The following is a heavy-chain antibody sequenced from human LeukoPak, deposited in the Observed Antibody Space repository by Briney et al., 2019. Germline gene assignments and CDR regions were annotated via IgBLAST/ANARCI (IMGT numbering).Heavy chain of an antibody. CDR3: TRGGVSILSSIEPFDI. D-gene: IGHD3-3*02. Sequence: GRSLRLSCAASGFTFSSYAMHWGRQAPGKGLEWVAVISYDGSNKYYADSVKGRFTIFRDNSKNTLYLQMNSLRAQDTAVYYCTRGGVSILSSIEPFDIWGQGTMVTVSS. V-gene: IGHV3-30*01. CDR1: GFTFSSYA. CDR2: ISYDGSNK. J-gene: IGHJ3*02.